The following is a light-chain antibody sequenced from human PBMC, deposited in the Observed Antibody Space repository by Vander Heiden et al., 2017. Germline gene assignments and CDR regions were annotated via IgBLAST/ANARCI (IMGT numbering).Light chain of an antibody. CDR3: QQYDNLPRFT. J-gene: IGKJ3*01. CDR1: QDIINY. Sequence: DIQMTQSPSSLSASVGDRVTITCQASQDIINYLNWYQQKPGQAPKLLIYDASNLETGVPSRFSGSGSGTDFTFTISSLQPEDIATYYCQQYDNLPRFTFGHGTKVDIK. V-gene: IGKV1-33*01. CDR2: DAS.